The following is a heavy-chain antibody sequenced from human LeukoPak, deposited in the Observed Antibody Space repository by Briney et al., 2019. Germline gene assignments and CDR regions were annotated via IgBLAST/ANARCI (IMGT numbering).Heavy chain of an antibody. Sequence: PGGSLRLSCAASGLTFSSYSMNWVRQAPGKGLEWVSYISSSVSTIYYADSVKGRFTISRDNAKNSLYLQMNSLRAEDTAVYYCAREFVGTTSYYYYYMDVWGKGTTVTVSS. CDR1: GLTFSSYS. V-gene: IGHV3-48*01. CDR3: AREFVGTTSYYYYYMDV. CDR2: ISSSVSTI. D-gene: IGHD1-26*01. J-gene: IGHJ6*03.